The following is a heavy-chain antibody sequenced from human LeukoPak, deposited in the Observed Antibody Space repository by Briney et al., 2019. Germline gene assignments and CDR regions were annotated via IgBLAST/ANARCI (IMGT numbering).Heavy chain of an antibody. CDR1: GFTFSSYG. CDR2: ISGSVGTI. Sequence: GGSLRLSCAASGFTFSSYGMSWVRQAPGKGLEWVSSISGSVGTIYYADSVKGRFTISRDNAKNSLYLQMNSLRAEDTAVYYCARVGYYDSSGYLYYWGQGALVTVSS. D-gene: IGHD3-22*01. V-gene: IGHV3-48*04. J-gene: IGHJ4*02. CDR3: ARVGYYDSSGYLYY.